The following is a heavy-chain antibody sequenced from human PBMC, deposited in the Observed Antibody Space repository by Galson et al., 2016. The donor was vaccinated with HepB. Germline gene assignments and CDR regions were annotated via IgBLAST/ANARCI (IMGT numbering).Heavy chain of an antibody. D-gene: IGHD1-1*01. J-gene: IGHJ4*02. CDR3: TKDSTEGPFDY. Sequence: SLRLSCAASGFTFDDYAMHWVRQAPGKGLEWVALVSWDGGISHYTDSVKGRFTISRDNSKNSMSLQMNSLRTEDTAFYFCTKDSTEGPFDYWGQGTLVTVSS. CDR2: VSWDGGIS. CDR1: GFTFDDYA. V-gene: IGHV3-43D*03.